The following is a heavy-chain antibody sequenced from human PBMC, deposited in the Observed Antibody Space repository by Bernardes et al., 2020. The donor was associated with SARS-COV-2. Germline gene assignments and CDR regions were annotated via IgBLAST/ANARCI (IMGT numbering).Heavy chain of an antibody. CDR1: GFNFGSYG. CDR3: AKELNWNHFDY. CDR2: IRYDGANK. V-gene: IGHV3-30*02. J-gene: IGHJ4*02. D-gene: IGHD1-20*01. Sequence: GSLRLSCAASGFNFGSYGMVWVRQAPGKGLEWVAFIRYDGANKYYADSVKGRFTISRDNSKNTLYLEMNSLRAEDTAVYYCAKELNWNHFDYWGQGSLVNVSS.